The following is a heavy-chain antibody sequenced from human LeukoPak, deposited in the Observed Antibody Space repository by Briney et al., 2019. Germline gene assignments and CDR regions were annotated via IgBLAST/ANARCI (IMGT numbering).Heavy chain of an antibody. V-gene: IGHV1-69*04. J-gene: IGHJ6*02. CDR2: IIPILGIA. CDR1: GGTFSSYA. D-gene: IGHD4-17*01. CDR3: ARDSEGWYGDNYYYYGMDV. Sequence: GASVKVSCKASGGTFSSYAISWVRQAPGQGLEWMGRIIPILGIANHAQKFQGRVTITADKSTSTAYMELSSLRSEDTAVYYCARDSEGWYGDNYYYYGMDVWGQGTTVTVSS.